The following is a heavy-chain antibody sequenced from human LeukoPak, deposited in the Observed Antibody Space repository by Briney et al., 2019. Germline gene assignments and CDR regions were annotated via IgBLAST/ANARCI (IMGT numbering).Heavy chain of an antibody. CDR2: TYTSGST. CDR1: GGSISSYY. J-gene: IGHJ5*02. D-gene: IGHD3-10*01. CDR3: ARGATYYYGSGSFNWFDP. Sequence: SETLSLTCSVSGGSISSYYWSWIRQPAGKGLELIGRTYTSGSTNYNPSLKSRVTMSVDTSKNQFSLKLSSVTAADTAVYYCARGATYYYGSGSFNWFDPWGQGTLVTVSS. V-gene: IGHV4-4*07.